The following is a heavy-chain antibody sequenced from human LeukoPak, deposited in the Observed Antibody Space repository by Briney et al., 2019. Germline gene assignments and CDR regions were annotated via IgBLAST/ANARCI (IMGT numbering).Heavy chain of an antibody. V-gene: IGHV3-74*01. CDR2: INSDGSST. CDR1: GFPFSSTW. Sequence: GGSLLLSCAASGFPFSSTWMHWVRQAPGRGLVWVSRINSDGSSTIYADSVKGRFTISRDNAKNTLYLQMNSLKIEDTAVYYCTTDGVGVEGATYDNWGQGTLVSVSS. D-gene: IGHD1-26*01. CDR3: TTDGVGVEGATYDN. J-gene: IGHJ4*02.